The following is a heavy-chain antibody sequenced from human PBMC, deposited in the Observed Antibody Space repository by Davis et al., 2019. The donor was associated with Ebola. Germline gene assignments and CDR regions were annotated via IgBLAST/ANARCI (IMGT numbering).Heavy chain of an antibody. CDR2: ISPGELDP. V-gene: IGHV5-51*01. J-gene: IGHJ4*02. CDR3: ARRGGWSGAFLDY. D-gene: IGHD3-3*02. Sequence: WASPKISCKGSGYTFTTYWIGWVRQMPGKGLEWMGIISPGELDPRYSPSFQGQVTITPDKSISTAYLQWGRLKASDTAMYYCARRGGWSGAFLDYWGQGTLVTVSS. CDR1: GYTFTTYW.